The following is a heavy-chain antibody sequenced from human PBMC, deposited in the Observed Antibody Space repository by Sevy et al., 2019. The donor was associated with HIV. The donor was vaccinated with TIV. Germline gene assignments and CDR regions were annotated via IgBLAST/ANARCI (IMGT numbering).Heavy chain of an antibody. CDR1: GFTFDDYA. D-gene: IGHD2-2*01. J-gene: IGHJ4*02. V-gene: IGHV3-9*01. CDR3: AKGHAFSTYAALEY. CDR2: ISSNSATV. Sequence: GGSLRLSCAASGFTFDDYAMSWVRQVLGKGLEWVATISSNSATVNYVDSVKGRFTISRDNAKNSLYLQMNSLRPEDTAFYYCAKGHAFSTYAALEYWGQGALVTVSS.